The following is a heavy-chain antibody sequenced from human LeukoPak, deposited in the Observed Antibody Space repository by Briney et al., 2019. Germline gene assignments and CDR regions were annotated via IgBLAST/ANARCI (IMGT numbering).Heavy chain of an antibody. Sequence: SETLSLTCAVYGGSFSGYYWSWIRQPPGKGLEWIGEINHSGSTNYNPSLKSRVTISVDTSKNQFSLKLSSVTAADTAVYYCARHPRCSSSWYAPYYFDWWGRGTLVTVSS. J-gene: IGHJ4*02. D-gene: IGHD6-13*01. CDR2: INHSGST. CDR3: ARHPRCSSSWYAPYYFDW. CDR1: GGSFSGYY. V-gene: IGHV4-34*01.